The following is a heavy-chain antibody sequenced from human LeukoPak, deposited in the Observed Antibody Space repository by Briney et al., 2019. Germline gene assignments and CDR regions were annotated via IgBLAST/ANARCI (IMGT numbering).Heavy chain of an antibody. V-gene: IGHV3-33*06. Sequence: GGSLRLSCAASGFTFSSYGMHWVRQAPGKGLEWVAVIWYDGSKKYYADSVKGRFTISRDNSKNTLYLQMNSLRAEDTAVYYCAKDAAYSSSSRKAYYFDYWGQGTLVTVSS. CDR2: IWYDGSKK. J-gene: IGHJ4*02. D-gene: IGHD6-6*01. CDR1: GFTFSSYG. CDR3: AKDAAYSSSSRKAYYFDY.